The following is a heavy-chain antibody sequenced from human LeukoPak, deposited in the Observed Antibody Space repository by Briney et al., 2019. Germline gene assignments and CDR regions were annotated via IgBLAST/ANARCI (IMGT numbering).Heavy chain of an antibody. J-gene: IGHJ5*02. CDR2: IYYSGST. CDR3: ARVHSSGWYRPNNWFDP. CDR1: GGSISSYY. Sequence: SETLSLTCTVSGGSISSYYWSWIRRPPGKGLEWIGYIYYSGSTNYNPSLKSRVTISVDTSKNQFSLKLSSVTAADTAVYYCARVHSSGWYRPNNWFDPWGQGTLVTVSS. V-gene: IGHV4-59*01. D-gene: IGHD6-19*01.